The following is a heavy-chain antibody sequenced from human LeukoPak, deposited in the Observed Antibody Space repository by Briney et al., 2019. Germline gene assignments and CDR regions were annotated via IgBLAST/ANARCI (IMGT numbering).Heavy chain of an antibody. CDR1: GFTFSSYG. J-gene: IGHJ6*03. D-gene: IGHD6-19*01. V-gene: IGHV3-30*02. Sequence: GGSLRLSCAASGFTFSSYGMHWVRQAPGKGLEWVAFIRYDGSNKYYADSVKGRFTISRDNAKNSLYLQMNSLRAEDTAVYYCAKSSGWYEYYYYYYMDVWGKGTTVTISS. CDR2: IRYDGSNK. CDR3: AKSSGWYEYYYYYYMDV.